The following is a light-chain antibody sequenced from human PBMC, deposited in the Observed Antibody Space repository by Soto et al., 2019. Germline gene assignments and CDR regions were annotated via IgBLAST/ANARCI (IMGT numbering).Light chain of an antibody. J-gene: IGLJ1*01. CDR1: SSDVGTYKY. V-gene: IGLV2-23*01. CDR2: EGS. Sequence: QSALAQPASVSGSPGQSITISCTGTSSDVGTYKYVSWYQQHPGKAPKLMIYEGSKRPSGVSNRFSGSKSGNTASLTISGLQAEDEADYYCCSYAGSGTYVFGTGTKVTVL. CDR3: CSYAGSGTYV.